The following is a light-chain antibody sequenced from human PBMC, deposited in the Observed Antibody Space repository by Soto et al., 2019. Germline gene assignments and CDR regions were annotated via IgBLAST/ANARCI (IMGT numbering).Light chain of an antibody. V-gene: IGKV1-5*03. CDR3: QQGYSTPIT. J-gene: IGKJ5*01. Sequence: DIQMTQSPFSLSASVGDRVTITCRASQSISSWLAWYQQKPGKAPKLLIYKASSLESGVPSRFSGSGSGTDFTLTISSLQPEDFATYYCQQGYSTPITFGQGTRLEIK. CDR1: QSISSW. CDR2: KAS.